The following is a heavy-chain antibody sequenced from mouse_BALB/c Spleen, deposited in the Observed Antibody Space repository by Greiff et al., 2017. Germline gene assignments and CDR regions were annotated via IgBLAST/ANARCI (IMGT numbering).Heavy chain of an antibody. CDR1: GYTFTDYY. J-gene: IGHJ2*01. CDR2: IYPGSGNT. Sequence: VQLQQSGAELARPGASVKLSCKASGYTFTDYYINWVKQRTGQGLEWIGEIYPGSGNTYYNEKFKGKATLTADKSSSTAYMQLSSLTSEDSAVYFCARGEVRVYFDYWGQGTTLTVSS. CDR3: ARGEVRVYFDY. V-gene: IGHV1-77*01. D-gene: IGHD2-14*01.